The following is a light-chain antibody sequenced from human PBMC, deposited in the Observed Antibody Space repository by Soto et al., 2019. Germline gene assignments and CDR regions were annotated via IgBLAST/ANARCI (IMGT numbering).Light chain of an antibody. CDR3: NSYADSNTYL. Sequence: QSVLTQPPSASGSPGQSVTISCTGTSSDVGRYDYVSWYQHHPGKAPKLIIYDVSQRPSGVPDRFSGSKSGNTASLTVSGLQAEDDAHYYCNSYADSNTYLFGPGTKVTVL. J-gene: IGLJ1*01. V-gene: IGLV2-8*01. CDR2: DVS. CDR1: SSDVGRYDY.